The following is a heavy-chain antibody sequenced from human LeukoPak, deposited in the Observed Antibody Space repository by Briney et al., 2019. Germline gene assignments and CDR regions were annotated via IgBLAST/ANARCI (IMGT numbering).Heavy chain of an antibody. Sequence: GGSLRLSCAASGFTFSSYGMHWVRQAAGKGLEYVASIWSDGSDKYYADSVRGRFTISRDNSNNTLYLQMNSLRAEDTAVYYCAKNDAFDIWGQGTMVTVSS. CDR2: IWSDGSDK. J-gene: IGHJ3*02. V-gene: IGHV3-30*02. CDR3: AKNDAFDI. CDR1: GFTFSSYG.